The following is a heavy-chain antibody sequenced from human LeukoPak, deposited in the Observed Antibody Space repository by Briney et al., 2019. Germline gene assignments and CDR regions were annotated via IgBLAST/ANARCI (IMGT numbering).Heavy chain of an antibody. D-gene: IGHD3-22*01. J-gene: IGHJ5*02. V-gene: IGHV3-53*05. CDR2: IYSGGNT. CDR1: GFSVSNYY. CDR3: ARTTYYYDSSGYYYWFDP. Sequence: GGSLSLSCAASGFSVSNYYMSWVRQAPGKGLEWVSVIYSGGNTYYTDSVKGRFTISRDNPKNTVFLQMGSLRSEDTAVYYCARTTYYYDSSGYYYWFDPWGQGTLVTVSS.